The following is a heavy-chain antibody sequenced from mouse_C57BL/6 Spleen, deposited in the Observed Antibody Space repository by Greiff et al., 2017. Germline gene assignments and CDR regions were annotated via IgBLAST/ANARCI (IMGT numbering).Heavy chain of an antibody. D-gene: IGHD2-3*01. J-gene: IGHJ3*01. CDR3: ARSDGYFAY. CDR1: GYAFSSSG. CDR2: IYPGGGDT. V-gene: IGHV1-82*01. Sequence: QVLLKESGPELVKPGASVKISCEASGYAFSSSGMNWVKQRPGKGLEWIGRIYPGGGDTNYNGKFKGKATLTADKSSRTAYLQLSSLTSEDSAVYFCARSDGYFAYWGQGTLVTVSA.